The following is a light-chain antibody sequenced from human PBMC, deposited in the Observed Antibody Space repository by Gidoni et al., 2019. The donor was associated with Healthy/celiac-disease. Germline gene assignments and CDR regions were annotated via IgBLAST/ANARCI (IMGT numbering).Light chain of an antibody. CDR1: QSISSY. Sequence: DIQMTQSPSSLSASVDVRVTITCRASQSISSYLNWYQQKPGKAPKLLIYAASSLQSGVPSRFSGSGSGKDFTLTISSLQPEDFATYYCQQSYSTPWTFGQGTKVEIK. CDR3: QQSYSTPWT. J-gene: IGKJ1*01. V-gene: IGKV1-39*01. CDR2: AAS.